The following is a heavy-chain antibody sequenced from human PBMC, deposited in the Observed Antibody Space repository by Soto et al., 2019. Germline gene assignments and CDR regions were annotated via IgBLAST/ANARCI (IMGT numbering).Heavy chain of an antibody. CDR2: IYYSVST. V-gene: IGHV4-30-4*01. Sequence: SETLSLSCTVSGGSISSGDYYWNWIRHPPGKGLEWIGYIYYSVSTYYNPSLRSRVTISIDTSKNQFSLNLTSVTSADTAVYFCARGGFCTNGVCDTFEYWGQGTLVTVSS. CDR3: ARGGFCTNGVCDTFEY. CDR1: GGSISSGDYY. J-gene: IGHJ4*02. D-gene: IGHD2-8*01.